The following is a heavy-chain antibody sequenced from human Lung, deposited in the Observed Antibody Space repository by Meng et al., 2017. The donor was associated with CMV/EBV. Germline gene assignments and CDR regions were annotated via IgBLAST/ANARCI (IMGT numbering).Heavy chain of an antibody. CDR3: AKDREYCSRTGTRAFNI. CDR1: GFTFGDYA. CDR2: ISGDSVTT. D-gene: IGHD2/OR15-2a*01. V-gene: IGHV3-23*01. Sequence: GESXKISCAASGFTFGDYAMSWVRQAPGKGPEWVSAISGDSVTTNYADSVKGRFTISRDNSRNPLDLQMNSLRAEDTAVYYCAKDREYCSRTGTRAFNIWARGXWSPSPQ. J-gene: IGHJ3*02.